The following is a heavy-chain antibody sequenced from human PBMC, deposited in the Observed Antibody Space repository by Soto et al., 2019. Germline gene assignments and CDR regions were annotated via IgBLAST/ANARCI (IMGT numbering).Heavy chain of an antibody. CDR1: GFTFSSYS. D-gene: IGHD3-22*01. Sequence: PGGSLRLSCAASGFTFSSYSMNWVRQAPGKGLEWVSYINSGSTTIYYADSVKGRFTISRDNAQKSLYLQMNSLRAEDTAVYYCARDPITRYYYDSSAAFDIWGQGTMVTVSS. V-gene: IGHV3-48*01. CDR3: ARDPITRYYYDSSAAFDI. CDR2: INSGSTTI. J-gene: IGHJ3*02.